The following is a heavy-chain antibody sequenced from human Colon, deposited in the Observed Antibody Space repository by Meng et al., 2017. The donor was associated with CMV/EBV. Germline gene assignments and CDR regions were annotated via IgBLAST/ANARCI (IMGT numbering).Heavy chain of an antibody. CDR3: AGAHLSSGWRGASDY. V-gene: IGHV1-2*02. CDR1: GYTFTGHF. D-gene: IGHD6-19*01. CDR2: SNPNNGDT. Sequence: ASVKVSCKASGYTFTGHFIHWMRQAPGQGLEWMGWSNPNNGDTKYAQEAQGRVTMTRDTSITTAYMELSTLKSDDTAVYYYAGAHLSSGWRGASDYWGQGTLVTVSS. J-gene: IGHJ4*02.